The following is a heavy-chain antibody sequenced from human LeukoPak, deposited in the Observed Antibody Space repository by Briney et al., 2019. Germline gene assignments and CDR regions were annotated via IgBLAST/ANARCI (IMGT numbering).Heavy chain of an antibody. D-gene: IGHD3-22*01. CDR2: IVVGSGNT. V-gene: IGHV1-58*01. Sequence: SVKVSCKASGFTFTSSAVQWVRQARGQRLEWIGWIVVGSGNTNYAQKFQERVTITRDMSTSTAYMELSSLRSEDTAVYYCAADLSGAYDSSGCLHENFDYWGQGTLVTVSS. J-gene: IGHJ4*02. CDR3: AADLSGAYDSSGCLHENFDY. CDR1: GFTFTSSA.